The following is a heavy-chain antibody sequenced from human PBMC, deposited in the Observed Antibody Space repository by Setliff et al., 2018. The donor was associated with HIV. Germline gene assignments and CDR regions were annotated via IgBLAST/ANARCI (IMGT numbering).Heavy chain of an antibody. V-gene: IGHV4-34*01. D-gene: IGHD1-26*01. J-gene: IGHJ3*02. CDR3: ATALESYYFLGLDAFDI. CDR1: GGLFTGYY. Sequence: ASETLSLTCAVSGGLFTGYYWSWIRQPPGKGLEWIGEINHRGSTNHNPSLKSRVTISVDTSKNQFSLKLSSVTAADTAVYYRATALESYYFLGLDAFDIWGQGTMVTVSS. CDR2: INHRGST.